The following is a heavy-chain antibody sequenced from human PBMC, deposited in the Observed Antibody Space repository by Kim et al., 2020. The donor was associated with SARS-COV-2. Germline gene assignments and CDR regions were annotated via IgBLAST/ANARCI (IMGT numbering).Heavy chain of an antibody. CDR3: ARDPHYDFWSGYYFQH. Sequence: ASVKVSCKASGYTFTNYAMHWVRQAPGQRLEWMGRINAGNGNTKYSQKFQGRVTITRDTSASTAYMELSSLRSEDTAVYFCARDPHYDFWSGYYFQHWCQGTLVTVSS. D-gene: IGHD3-3*01. CDR1: GYTFTNYA. J-gene: IGHJ1*01. CDR2: INAGNGNT. V-gene: IGHV1-3*01.